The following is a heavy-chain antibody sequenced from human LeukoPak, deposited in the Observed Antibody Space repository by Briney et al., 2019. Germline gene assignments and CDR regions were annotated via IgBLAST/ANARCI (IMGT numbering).Heavy chain of an antibody. Sequence: APVKVSCKASGYTFTSYYMHWVRQAPGQGLEWMGIINPSGGCTSYAQKFQGRVTMTRDTSTSTVYMELSSLRSEDTAVYYCARDCSSSSCHGRWFDPWGQGTLVTVSS. CDR3: ARDCSSSSCHGRWFDP. CDR1: GYTFTSYY. CDR2: INPSGGCT. J-gene: IGHJ5*02. V-gene: IGHV1-46*01. D-gene: IGHD2-2*01.